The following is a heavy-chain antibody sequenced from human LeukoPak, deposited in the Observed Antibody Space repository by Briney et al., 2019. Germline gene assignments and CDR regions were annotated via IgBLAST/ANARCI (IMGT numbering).Heavy chain of an antibody. CDR3: VRDCTSSPGRCFDC. CDR1: GFTFSSYS. CDR2: VSSDESNT. J-gene: IGHJ4*02. D-gene: IGHD2-2*01. V-gene: IGHV3-74*01. Sequence: PGGSLRLSCAASGFTFSSYSMNWVRQAPGKGLLWVARVSSDESNTNYADSVRGRFTISRDNAKNTLYLQMNSLRAEDTAVYYCVRDCTSSPGRCFDCWGQGTLVTVSS.